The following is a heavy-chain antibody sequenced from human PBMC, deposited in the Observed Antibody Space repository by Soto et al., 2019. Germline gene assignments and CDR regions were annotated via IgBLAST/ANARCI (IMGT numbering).Heavy chain of an antibody. Sequence: QVQLQQWGEGLLKPSETLSLTCAVYGGSFSGYYWSWIRQTPGQGLEWIGEINHSGSTNYNPSLKSRVTISVDTSKNQFSLKLSSVTAADTAVYYGARGAEGREFDPGVQGPLVTVS. CDR3: ARGAEGREFDP. CDR1: GGSFSGYY. D-gene: IGHD6-13*01. CDR2: INHSGST. V-gene: IGHV4-34*01. J-gene: IGHJ5*02.